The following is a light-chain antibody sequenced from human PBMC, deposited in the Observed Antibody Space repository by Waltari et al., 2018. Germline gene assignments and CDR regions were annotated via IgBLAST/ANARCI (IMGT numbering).Light chain of an antibody. Sequence: QSVLTQPPSVSGTPGPRVTISCSGSTSNIGAGHDVHWYQHLPGTAPKLLIYGNNNRPSGVPDRFSGSKSGTSASLAITGLQADDEADYFCQSFDNMLSGGVVFGGGTKLAVL. CDR1: TSNIGAGHD. CDR2: GNN. V-gene: IGLV1-40*01. CDR3: QSFDNMLSGGVV. J-gene: IGLJ2*01.